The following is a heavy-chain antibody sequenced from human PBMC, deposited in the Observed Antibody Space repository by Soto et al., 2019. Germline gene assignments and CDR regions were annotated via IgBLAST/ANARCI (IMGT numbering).Heavy chain of an antibody. CDR3: AKASSVAGRSSKSLPNDH. J-gene: IGHJ5*02. V-gene: IGHV1-2*02. D-gene: IGHD6-19*01. Sequence: QVQLVQSGAEVKKPGASVKVSCRASGYAFTDYYMHWVRQAPGQGLEWMGWINPNCGDTKSSQKLQGRITMTKDTSISTGYMELSSLNSDDTAMYFCAKASSVAGRSSKSLPNDHRGQGTLVTVSS. CDR1: GYAFTDYY. CDR2: INPNCGDT.